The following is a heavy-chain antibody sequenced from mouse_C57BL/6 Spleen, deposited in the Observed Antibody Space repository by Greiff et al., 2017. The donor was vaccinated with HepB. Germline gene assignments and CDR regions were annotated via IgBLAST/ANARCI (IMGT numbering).Heavy chain of an antibody. V-gene: IGHV1-64*01. Sequence: VQLQQSGAELVKPGASVKLSCKASGYTFTSYWMHWVKQRPGQGLEWIGMIHPNSGSTNYNEKFKSKATLTVDKSSSTAYMQLSSLTSEDSAVYYCTFITTVYWYFDVWGTGTTVTVSS. CDR1: GYTFTSYW. CDR2: IHPNSGST. J-gene: IGHJ1*03. D-gene: IGHD1-1*01. CDR3: TFITTVYWYFDV.